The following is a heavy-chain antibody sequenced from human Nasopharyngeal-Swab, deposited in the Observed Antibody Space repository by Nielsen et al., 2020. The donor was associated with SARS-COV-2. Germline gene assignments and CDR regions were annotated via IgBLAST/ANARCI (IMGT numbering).Heavy chain of an antibody. J-gene: IGHJ6*02. V-gene: IGHV3-30*18. D-gene: IGHD4-17*01. CDR2: ISYDGSNK. CDR1: GFTFSSYG. Sequence: GESLKISCAASGFTFSSYGMHWVRQAPGKGLEWVAVISYDGSNKYYADSMKGRFTISRDNSKNTLYLQMNSLRAEDTAVYYCAKERYGDYDYGTDVWGQGTTVTVSS. CDR3: AKERYGDYDYGTDV.